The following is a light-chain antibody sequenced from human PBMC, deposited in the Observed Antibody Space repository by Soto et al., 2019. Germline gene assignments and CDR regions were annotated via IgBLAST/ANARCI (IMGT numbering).Light chain of an antibody. CDR2: ATS. J-gene: IGKJ5*01. V-gene: IGKV3-20*01. Sequence: VLTQSAGTLSLSPGERATLSCRASQSVSSRFLAWYQQKPGQAPRLLLYATSTRATGIPDRFSGGGSGTDFTLTITRLEPEDSAVYYCQQYGGSPLLTFGQGTRLRL. CDR3: QQYGGSPLLT. CDR1: QSVSSRF.